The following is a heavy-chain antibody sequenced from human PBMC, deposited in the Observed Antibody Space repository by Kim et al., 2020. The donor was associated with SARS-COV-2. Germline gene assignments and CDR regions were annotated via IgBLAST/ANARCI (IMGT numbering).Heavy chain of an antibody. CDR3: ARDLNWENM. CDR1: GFTFSTYW. CDR2: IKTDGSEK. J-gene: IGHJ4*02. Sequence: WGSLRLSCAASGFTFSTYWMIWVRQAPGEGVEWVAGIKTDGSEKSYVDSVKGRFSISRDNAKSSLFLQMNSLRAEDTAVYYCARDLNWENMWGQGVLVT. D-gene: IGHD7-27*01. V-gene: IGHV3-7*03.